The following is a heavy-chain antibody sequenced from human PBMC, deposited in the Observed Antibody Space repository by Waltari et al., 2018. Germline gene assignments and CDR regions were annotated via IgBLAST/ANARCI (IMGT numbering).Heavy chain of an antibody. D-gene: IGHD3-22*01. CDR3: ARAYYYDSSGYYNNWCDP. CDR2: IYYSGCT. Sequence: QLQLQESGPGLVKPSETLSLTCTVSGGSISSSSYYWGWIRKPPGKGLEWIGSIYYSGCTYYNTLLKSRVTIAVEMSKNQFSLKVSSVTAADTAVYYCARAYYYDSSGYYNNWCDPWGQGTLVTVSS. CDR1: GGSISSSSYY. V-gene: IGHV4-39*07. J-gene: IGHJ5*02.